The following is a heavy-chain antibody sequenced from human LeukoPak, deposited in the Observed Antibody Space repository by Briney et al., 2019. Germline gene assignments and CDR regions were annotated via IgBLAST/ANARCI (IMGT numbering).Heavy chain of an antibody. CDR1: GYTFTDYY. CDR2: INPNSGVT. CDR3: AINKYSSISDGFDI. V-gene: IGHV1-2*02. J-gene: IGHJ3*02. Sequence: ASVKVSCKASGYTFTDYYMHWVRQAPGQGLEWMGWINPNSGVTNYAQKFQGRVTMTRDTSVSTVYMELSRLRSDDTAVYYCAINKYSSISDGFDIWGQGTMVTVSS. D-gene: IGHD2-21*01.